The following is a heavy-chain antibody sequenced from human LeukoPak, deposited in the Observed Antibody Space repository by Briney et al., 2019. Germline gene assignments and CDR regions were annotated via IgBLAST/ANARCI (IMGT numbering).Heavy chain of an antibody. Sequence: GGSLRLSCAASGFTFSSYAMHWVRQAPGKGLEWVAVISYDANNKYYADSVKGRFTIFRDNSKNTLYVQMNSLRAEDTAVYYCARAKYLAAFDIWGQGTMVTVSS. D-gene: IGHD2/OR15-2a*01. J-gene: IGHJ3*02. CDR1: GFTFSSYA. CDR2: ISYDANNK. V-gene: IGHV3-30*04. CDR3: ARAKYLAAFDI.